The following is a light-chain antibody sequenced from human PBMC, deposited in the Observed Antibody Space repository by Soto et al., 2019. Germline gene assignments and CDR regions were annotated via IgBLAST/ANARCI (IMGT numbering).Light chain of an antibody. CDR1: SSDVGSYNR. CDR2: EVS. Sequence: QSVLTQPPSVSGSPGQSVTISCTGTSSDVGSYNRVSWYQQPPGTAPKLMIYEVSNRPSGVPDRFSGSKSGNTASLPISGPQAEAGADYYSSSYTSTTTYVFGPGPKVTVL. CDR3: SSYTSTTTYV. J-gene: IGLJ1*01. V-gene: IGLV2-18*02.